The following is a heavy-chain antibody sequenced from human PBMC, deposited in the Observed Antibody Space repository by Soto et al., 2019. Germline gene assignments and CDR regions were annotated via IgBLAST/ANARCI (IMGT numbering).Heavy chain of an antibody. CDR2: VNHRGST. CDR3: ATGYFRRFDS. J-gene: IGHJ4*02. CDR1: GGSISSGDYY. Sequence: PSETLSLTCTVSGGSISSGDYYWSWIRQAPGKGLEWIGEVNHRGSTNYNPSLKSRVTISVDTSKNQFSLNLTSVTAADTAVYYCATGYFRRFDSWGQGTLVTVSS. D-gene: IGHD3-22*01. V-gene: IGHV4-61*08.